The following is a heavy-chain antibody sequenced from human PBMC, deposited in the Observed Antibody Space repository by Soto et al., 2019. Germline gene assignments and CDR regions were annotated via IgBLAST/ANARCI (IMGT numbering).Heavy chain of an antibody. CDR2: ISYDGSNK. J-gene: IGHJ6*02. D-gene: IGHD6-13*01. CDR1: GFTFSSYG. V-gene: IGHV3-30*18. Sequence: GGSLRLSCAASGFTFSSYGMHWVRQAPGKGLEWVAVISYDGSNKYYADSVKGRFTISRDNSKNTLYLQMNSLRAEDTAVYYCAKDLGYSIYYYGMDVWGQGTTVTVSS. CDR3: AKDLGYSIYYYGMDV.